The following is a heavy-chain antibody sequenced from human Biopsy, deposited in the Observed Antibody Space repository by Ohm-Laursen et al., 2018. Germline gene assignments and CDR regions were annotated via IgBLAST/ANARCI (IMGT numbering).Heavy chain of an antibody. CDR1: GGSMDRYF. D-gene: IGHD1-7*01. CDR2: VFSSGTT. Sequence: SETLSLTWSVSGGSMDRYFWSWIRQPVGKGLEWIGHVFSSGTTNYNPSLNSRVTLSVDMSKNQFSLKVTSMTAPDTGFYFCARGGGMNYFDPWGQGILVSVSS. CDR3: ARGGGMNYFDP. V-gene: IGHV4-4*07. J-gene: IGHJ5*02.